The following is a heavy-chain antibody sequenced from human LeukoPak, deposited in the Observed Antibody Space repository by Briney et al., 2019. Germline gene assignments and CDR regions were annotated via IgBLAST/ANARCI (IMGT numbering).Heavy chain of an antibody. D-gene: IGHD3-9*01. CDR1: GYTFTGYY. V-gene: IGHV1-2*02. CDR2: INPNSGGT. CDR3: AGGRRYYDILTGYYTGGPDYYYCGMDV. Sequence: ASVKVSCKASGYTFTGYYMHWVRQAPGQGLEWMGWINPNSGGTNYAQKFQGRVTMTRDTSISTAYMELSRLRSDDTAVYYCAGGRRYYDILTGYYTGGPDYYYCGMDVWGQGTTVTVSS. J-gene: IGHJ6*02.